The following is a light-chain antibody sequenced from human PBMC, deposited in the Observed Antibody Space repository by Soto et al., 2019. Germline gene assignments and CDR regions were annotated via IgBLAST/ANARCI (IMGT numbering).Light chain of an antibody. Sequence: EIVLTQSPGTLSLSPGESATLSCRASQSILSSYLAWYQQKRGQSPRLLIYGASSRATGIPDRFSGDGSGTDFTLKISGLVPEDFAVYDCQQYALSPLTFGGGTKVEI. V-gene: IGKV3-20*01. J-gene: IGKJ4*01. CDR1: QSILSSY. CDR3: QQYALSPLT. CDR2: GAS.